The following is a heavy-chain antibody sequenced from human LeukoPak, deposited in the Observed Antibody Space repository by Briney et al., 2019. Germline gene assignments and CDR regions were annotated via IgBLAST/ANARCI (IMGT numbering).Heavy chain of an antibody. Sequence: ASVKVSCKASGYTFTGYYMHWVRQTPGQGLEWMGWINPNSGGTNYAQKFQGRVTMTRDTSISTAYMELSRLRSDDTAVYYCARVGSSSWSGDYWGQGTLVTVSS. CDR1: GYTFTGYY. D-gene: IGHD6-13*01. V-gene: IGHV1-2*02. CDR2: INPNSGGT. J-gene: IGHJ4*02. CDR3: ARVGSSSWSGDY.